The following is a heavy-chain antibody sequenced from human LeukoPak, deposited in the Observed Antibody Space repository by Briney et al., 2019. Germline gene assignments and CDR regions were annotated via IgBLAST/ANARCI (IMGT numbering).Heavy chain of an antibody. CDR3: ASGYRQYYFDY. CDR1: GFTFSSYG. V-gene: IGHV3-23*01. D-gene: IGHD1-1*01. Sequence: GGSLRLSCAASGFTFSSYGMSWVRQAPGKGLEWVSAISGSGGSTYYADSVKGRLTISRDNSKNTLYLQMNSLRAEDTAVYYCASGYRQYYFDYWGQGTLVTVSS. CDR2: ISGSGGST. J-gene: IGHJ4*02.